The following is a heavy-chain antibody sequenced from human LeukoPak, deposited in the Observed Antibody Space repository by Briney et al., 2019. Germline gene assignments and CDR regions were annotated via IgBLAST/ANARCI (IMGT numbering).Heavy chain of an antibody. Sequence: GGSLRLSCAASGFTFSSYWMSWVRQAPGKGLEWVANIKQDGSEKYYVDSVKGRFTISRDNAKNSLYLQMNSLRGEDTAVYYCAGIAAAPMPPYYGMDVWGQGTTVTVSS. CDR1: GFTFSSYW. J-gene: IGHJ6*02. V-gene: IGHV3-7*01. CDR2: IKQDGSEK. CDR3: AGIAAAPMPPYYGMDV. D-gene: IGHD6-13*01.